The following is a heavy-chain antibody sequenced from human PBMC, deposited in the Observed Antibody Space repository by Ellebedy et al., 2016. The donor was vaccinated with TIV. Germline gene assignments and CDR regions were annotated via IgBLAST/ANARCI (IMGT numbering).Heavy chain of an antibody. Sequence: GESLKISXAASGFTFSSYAMHWVRQAPGKGLEWVAVISYDGSNKYYADSVKGRFTISRDNSKNTLYLQMNSLRAEDTAVYYCAREMGNNPTYGMDVWGQGTTVTVSS. D-gene: IGHD5-24*01. CDR1: GFTFSSYA. CDR3: AREMGNNPTYGMDV. V-gene: IGHV3-30-3*01. J-gene: IGHJ6*02. CDR2: ISYDGSNK.